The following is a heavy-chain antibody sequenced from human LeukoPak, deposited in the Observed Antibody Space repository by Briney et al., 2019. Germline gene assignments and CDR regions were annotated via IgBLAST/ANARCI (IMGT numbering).Heavy chain of an antibody. V-gene: IGHV3-23*01. CDR1: GVTFSSYV. CDR3: VQEGPRGLAFDI. J-gene: IGHJ3*02. Sequence: GGSLRLSCEASGVTFSSYVMSRVRQAPGKEPEWVSGISGSGGGTYYADSVKGRFAISRDNSKNTLYLQMNSLRAEDTAVYYCVQEGPRGLAFDIWGQGTNVTVSS. CDR2: ISGSGGGT.